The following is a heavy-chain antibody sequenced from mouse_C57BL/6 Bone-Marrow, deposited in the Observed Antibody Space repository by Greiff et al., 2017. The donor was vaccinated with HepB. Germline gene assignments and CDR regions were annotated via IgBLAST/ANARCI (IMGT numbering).Heavy chain of an antibody. V-gene: IGHV1-81*01. D-gene: IGHD1-1*01. CDR1: GYTFTSYG. J-gene: IGHJ2*01. CDR2: IYPRSGNT. CDR3: ARCDYYGSSPYYFDY. Sequence: LLESGAELARPGASVKLSCKASGYTFTSYGISWVKQRTGQGLEWIGEIYPRSGNTYYNEKFKGKATLTADKSSSTAYMELRSLTSEDSAVYFCARCDYYGSSPYYFDYWGQGTTLTVSS.